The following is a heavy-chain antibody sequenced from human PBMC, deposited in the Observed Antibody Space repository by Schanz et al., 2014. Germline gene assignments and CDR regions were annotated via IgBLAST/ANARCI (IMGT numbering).Heavy chain of an antibody. CDR3: AREIPAGGHFDY. D-gene: IGHD2-15*01. CDR1: GFTVRSYA. Sequence: QVPLVESGGGVVQPGRSLRLSCAASGFTVRSYAMHWVRQAPGKGLEWVAAISYDGSNQYYTDSVKGRFTVSRDNSKNTLYLQMNSLRAEDTAMFYCAREIPAGGHFDYWGQGTLVSVSS. V-gene: IGHV3-30*04. CDR2: ISYDGSNQ. J-gene: IGHJ4*02.